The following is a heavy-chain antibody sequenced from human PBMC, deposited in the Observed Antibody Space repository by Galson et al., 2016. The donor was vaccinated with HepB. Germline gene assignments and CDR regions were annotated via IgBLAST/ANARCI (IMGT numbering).Heavy chain of an antibody. V-gene: IGHV4-31*03. D-gene: IGHD5-24*01. CDR1: GGSISGGGYF. CDR2: IYYSGST. J-gene: IGHJ6*02. CDR3: SRPRGMAKNPYFSYGMDV. Sequence: TLSLTCPVSGGSISGGGYFWNWIRQHPGKGLEWIGYIYYSGSTYYNPSLKSRFTISVDTSKNQFSLKLSSVTAADTAVYYCSRPRGMAKNPYFSYGMDVWGQGTTVTISS.